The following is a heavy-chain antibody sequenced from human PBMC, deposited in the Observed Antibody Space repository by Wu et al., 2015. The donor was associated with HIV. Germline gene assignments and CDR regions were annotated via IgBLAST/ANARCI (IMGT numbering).Heavy chain of an antibody. CDR3: ARDLGVPYDFWSPQRKYYFDY. CDR1: GYTFTSYG. CDR2: ISAYNGNT. V-gene: IGHV1-18*01. D-gene: IGHD3-3*01. J-gene: IGHJ4*02. Sequence: KKDLGPSVERSPAKASGYTFTSYGISWVRQAPGQGLEWMGWISAYNGNTNYAQKLQGRVTMTTDTSTSTAYIELRSLRSDDTAVYYCARDLGVPYDFWSPQRKYYFDYWGQGTLVTVSS.